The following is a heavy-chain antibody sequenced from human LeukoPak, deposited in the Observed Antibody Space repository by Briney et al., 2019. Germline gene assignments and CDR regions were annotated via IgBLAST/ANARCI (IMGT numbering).Heavy chain of an antibody. CDR1: GFTFSSYS. CDR3: ARWFGELPSRRYFDY. CDR2: ISSSSSYI. D-gene: IGHD3-10*01. V-gene: IGHV3-21*01. Sequence: TGGSLRLSCAASGFTFSSYSMNWVRQAPGKGLEWVSSISSSSSYIYYADSVKGRFTISRDNAKNSLYLQMNSLRAEDTAVYYCARWFGELPSRRYFDYWGQGTLVTVSS. J-gene: IGHJ4*02.